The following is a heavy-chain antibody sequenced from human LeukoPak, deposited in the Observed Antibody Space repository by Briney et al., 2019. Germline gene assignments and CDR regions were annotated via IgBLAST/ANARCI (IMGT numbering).Heavy chain of an antibody. CDR3: ARDTQQGAFDI. V-gene: IGHV3-23*01. CDR1: GFTFSSYA. J-gene: IGHJ3*02. CDR2: ISGSGVTT. Sequence: PGGSLRLSCVASGFTFSSYAMSWVRQAPGKGLEWVSAISGSGVTTHYAGSVKGRFTISRDNAKNSLYLQMNSLRAEDTAVYYCARDTQQGAFDIWGQGTMVTVSS. D-gene: IGHD1-1*01.